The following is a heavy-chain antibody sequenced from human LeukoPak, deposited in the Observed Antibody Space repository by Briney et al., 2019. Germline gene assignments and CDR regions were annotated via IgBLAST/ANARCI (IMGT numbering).Heavy chain of an antibody. D-gene: IGHD3-10*01. V-gene: IGHV4-39*01. J-gene: IGHJ4*02. CDR1: GGSFSGYY. Sequence: SETLSLTCAVYGGSFSGYYWGWIRQPPGKGLEWIGSIYYSGSTYYNPSLKSRVTISVDTSKNQFSLKLSSVTAADTVVYYCATLVRGKTFDYWGQGTLVTVSS. CDR3: ATLVRGKTFDY. CDR2: IYYSGST.